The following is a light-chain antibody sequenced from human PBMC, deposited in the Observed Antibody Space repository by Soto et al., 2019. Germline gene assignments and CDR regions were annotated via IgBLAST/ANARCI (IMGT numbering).Light chain of an antibody. J-gene: IGKJ5*01. V-gene: IGKV1-27*01. CDR1: QGISNY. CDR3: QEYNSGPIT. CDR2: AAS. Sequence: DIEMTQSPSSLSASVGERVTLTCRASQGISNYVAWYQQKPGKIPKLLIYAASNLQSGVPSRFSGSGSGTDFTLTIRSLQPEDVATYYCQEYNSGPITFGQGTRLEIK.